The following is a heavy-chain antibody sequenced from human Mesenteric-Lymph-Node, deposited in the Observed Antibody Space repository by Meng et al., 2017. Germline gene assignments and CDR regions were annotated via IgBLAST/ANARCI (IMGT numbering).Heavy chain of an antibody. V-gene: IGHV3-7*01. CDR2: INLDGSEK. J-gene: IGHJ4*02. CDR3: ARTMSYCAGDCNRYFDY. D-gene: IGHD2-21*02. CDR1: GFTFSLYW. Sequence: GESLKISCAASGFTFSLYWMSWVRQAPGKGLEWVANINLDGSEKYYADSVKGRFTISRDNAKNSLYVQVNSLRAEDTAVYYCARTMSYCAGDCNRYFDYWGQGTLVTVSS.